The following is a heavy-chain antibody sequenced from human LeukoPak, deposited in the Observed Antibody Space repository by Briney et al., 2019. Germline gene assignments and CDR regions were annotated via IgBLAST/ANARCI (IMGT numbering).Heavy chain of an antibody. CDR3: SVESLPGGIDAFDI. CDR1: GFTFSNYS. D-gene: IGHD2-2*01. V-gene: IGHV3-21*01. Sequence: GGSLRLSCAASGFTFSNYSMNWVRQAPGKGLEWVSSISSSTSYIYYADSVKGRFTISRDNAKNSLYLQMNGLRAEDTAMYYCSVESLPGGIDAFDIWGQGTMVTVSS. J-gene: IGHJ3*02. CDR2: ISSSTSYI.